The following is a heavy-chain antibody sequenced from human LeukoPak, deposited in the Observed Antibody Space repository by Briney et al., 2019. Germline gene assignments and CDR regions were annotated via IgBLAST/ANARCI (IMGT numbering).Heavy chain of an antibody. J-gene: IGHJ4*02. CDR2: IFSGGNT. Sequence: PGGSLRLSCAASGFAVSRNYMSWVRQAPGKGLEWVSLIFSGGNTYYADSVTGRFTISRDNSKNTLYLQMNSLRAEDTAVYYCASRPSGDYPYFDFWAQGTLVTVSS. D-gene: IGHD7-27*01. CDR1: GFAVSRNY. CDR3: ASRPSGDYPYFDF. V-gene: IGHV3-53*01.